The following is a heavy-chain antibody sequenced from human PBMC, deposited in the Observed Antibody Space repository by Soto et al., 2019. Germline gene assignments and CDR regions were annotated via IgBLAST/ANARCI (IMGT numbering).Heavy chain of an antibody. D-gene: IGHD1-26*01. CDR1: GDTLTELS. CDR2: FHPEDGET. CDR3: ATATRWELSWLY. V-gene: IGHV1-24*01. J-gene: IGHJ4*02. Sequence: GASVKVSCKVSGDTLTELSMHWVRQAPGKGLEWMGSFHPEDGETMYAQKFQGRVTMTEDTSTDTAYMEVSSLRSEDTAVYYCATATRWELSWLYWGQGTLVTVSS.